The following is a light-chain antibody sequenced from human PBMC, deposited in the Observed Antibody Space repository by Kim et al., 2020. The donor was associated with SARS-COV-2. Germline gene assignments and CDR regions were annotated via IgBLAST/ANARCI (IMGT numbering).Light chain of an antibody. CDR1: QSVSSNY. V-gene: IGKV3-20*01. Sequence: SPGERAALSCRASQSVSSNYLAWYQQKPGQAPRLFIYGASSRATGIPDRFSGSGSGTDFTLTITRLEPEDFAVYYCQQYSSSPATFGQGTKVDIK. J-gene: IGKJ1*01. CDR2: GAS. CDR3: QQYSSSPAT.